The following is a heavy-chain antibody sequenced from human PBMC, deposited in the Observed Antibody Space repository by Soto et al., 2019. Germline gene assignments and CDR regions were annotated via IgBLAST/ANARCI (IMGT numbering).Heavy chain of an antibody. D-gene: IGHD2-8*01. CDR1: GYNFTNYW. CDR2: IYPGDSDT. CDR3: ARHSPYCSNGICYIYDFYYGMDV. J-gene: IGHJ6*02. Sequence: GESLKISCKGSGYNFTNYWVGWVRQMPGKGLEWMGIIYPGDSDTRYSPSFQGQVSISVDKSISTAYLQWSSLKASDTAMYYCARHSPYCSNGICYIYDFYYGMDVWGQGTTVTVSS. V-gene: IGHV5-51*01.